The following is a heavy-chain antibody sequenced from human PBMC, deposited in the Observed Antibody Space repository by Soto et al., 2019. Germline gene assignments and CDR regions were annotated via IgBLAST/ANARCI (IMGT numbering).Heavy chain of an antibody. CDR1: GFSLSTSGVG. Sequence: QITLKESGPTLVKPTQTLTLTCTFSGFSLSTSGVGVGCIRQPPGKALEWLALIYWDDDKRYSPSLKSRLTITKDTSKIQVVLTMTNMDRGETATYYCAHLEFSSGWYRNWFDPWGQGILVTASS. D-gene: IGHD6-19*01. V-gene: IGHV2-5*02. CDR3: AHLEFSSGWYRNWFDP. J-gene: IGHJ5*02. CDR2: IYWDDDK.